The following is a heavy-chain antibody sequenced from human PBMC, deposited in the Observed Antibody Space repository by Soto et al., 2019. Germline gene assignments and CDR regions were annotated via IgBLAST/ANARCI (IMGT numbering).Heavy chain of an antibody. J-gene: IGHJ4*02. V-gene: IGHV1-69*13. CDR3: AAGGKNGYIK. CDR1: RDTFNSYA. Sequence: GASVKVSCKASRDTFNSYAITWVRQAPGQGLEWMGGIIPILGTTKYAQKFQGRVTMTADESTSTAYMELSSLRSEDRAVYYCAAGGKNGYIKWGQGTQVTVLL. CDR2: IIPILGTT. D-gene: IGHD5-12*01.